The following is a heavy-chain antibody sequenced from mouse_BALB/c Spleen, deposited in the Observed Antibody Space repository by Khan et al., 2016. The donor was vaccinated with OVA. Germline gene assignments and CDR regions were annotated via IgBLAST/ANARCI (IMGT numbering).Heavy chain of an antibody. Sequence: EVELVESGGDLVKPGGSLKLSCAASGFTFSTYGMSWVRQTPDKRLECVATVSTGGGYTYYPDSVKGRFTISSDNAKNTLYLQMSSLKSEDTAMFYCARLAYYYDSEGFAYWGQGTLVTVSA. CDR2: VSTGGGYT. CDR3: ARLAYYYDSEGFAY. J-gene: IGHJ3*01. V-gene: IGHV5-6*01. D-gene: IGHD1-1*01. CDR1: GFTFSTYG.